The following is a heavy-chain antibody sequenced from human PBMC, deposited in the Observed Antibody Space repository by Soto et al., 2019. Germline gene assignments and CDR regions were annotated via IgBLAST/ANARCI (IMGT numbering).Heavy chain of an antibody. CDR1: GGSISSSNW. J-gene: IGHJ6*02. D-gene: IGHD2-15*01. Sequence: SETLSLTCAVSGGSISSSNWWSWVRQPPGKGLEWIGEIYHSGSTNYNPSLKSRVTISVDKSKNQFSLKLSSVTAADTAVYYCATHGGYQTSGMDVWGQGTTVTVSS. V-gene: IGHV4-4*02. CDR2: IYHSGST. CDR3: ATHGGYQTSGMDV.